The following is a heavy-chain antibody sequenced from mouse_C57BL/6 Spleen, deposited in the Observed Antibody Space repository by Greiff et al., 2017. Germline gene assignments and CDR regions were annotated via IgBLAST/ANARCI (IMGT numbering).Heavy chain of an antibody. J-gene: IGHJ1*03. V-gene: IGHV1-80*01. CDR3: ARETPLRYFGV. Sequence: ESGAELVKPGASVKISCKASGYAFSSYWMNWVKQRPGKGLEWIGQIYPGDGDTNYNGKLKGKVTLTADKAYSTAYMQLSSLSSEDSAVYFCARETPLRYFGVWGTGTTVTVSS. CDR2: IYPGDGDT. CDR1: GYAFSSYW.